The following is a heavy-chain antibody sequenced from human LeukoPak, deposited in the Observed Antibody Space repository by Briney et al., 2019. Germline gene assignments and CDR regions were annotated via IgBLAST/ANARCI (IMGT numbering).Heavy chain of an antibody. CDR3: AREYSSSSASDV. V-gene: IGHV4-34*01. CDR2: INHSGST. Sequence: SETLSLTCAVYGGSSSGYYWSWIRQPPGKGLEWIGEINHSGSTNYNPSLKSRVTISVDTSKNQFSLKLSSVTAADTAVYYCAREYSSSSASDVWGQGTTVTVSS. D-gene: IGHD6-6*01. J-gene: IGHJ6*02. CDR1: GGSSSGYY.